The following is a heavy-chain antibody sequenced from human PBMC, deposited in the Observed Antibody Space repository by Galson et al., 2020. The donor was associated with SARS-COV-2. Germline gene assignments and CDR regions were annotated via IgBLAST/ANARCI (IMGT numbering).Heavy chain of an antibody. V-gene: IGHV4-59*08. CDR2: ISYDGST. Sequence: ETSETLSLTCAVSIGSMPSHYWSWIRQAPGKGLEWIGYISYDGSTTYNPSLKSRVTISIDTSKNQFSLRLTSVTAADTALYYCAKLAEGRRSSEDYWGQGTRVTVSS. CDR1: IGSMPSHY. J-gene: IGHJ4*02. CDR3: AKLAEGRRSSEDY. D-gene: IGHD1-26*01.